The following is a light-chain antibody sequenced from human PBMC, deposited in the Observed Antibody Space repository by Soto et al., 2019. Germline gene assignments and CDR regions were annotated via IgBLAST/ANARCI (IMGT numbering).Light chain of an antibody. CDR3: HQLGTSPLT. J-gene: IGKJ5*01. CDR2: GAS. CDR1: QSVSSAY. V-gene: IGKV3-20*01. Sequence: EIVLTQSPGTLSLSPGERATLSCRASQSVSSAYLAWYQQKPGQAPRLLIYGASYRATGIPDRFSGSGSGTDFSLTISRLEPEDFAVYYCHQLGTSPLTFGQGTRLEI.